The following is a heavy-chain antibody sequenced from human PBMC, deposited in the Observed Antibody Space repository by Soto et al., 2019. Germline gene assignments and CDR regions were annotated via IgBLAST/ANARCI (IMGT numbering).Heavy chain of an antibody. D-gene: IGHD3-22*01. CDR3: ASVTYYYDSSGYYTHYYYYGMDV. J-gene: IGHJ6*02. V-gene: IGHV1-69*13. CDR1: GGTFSSYA. CDR2: IIPIFGTA. Sequence: SVKVSCKASGGTFSSYAISWVRQAPGQGLEWMGGIIPIFGTANYAQKFQGRVTITADESTSTAYMELSSLRSEDTAVYYCASVTYYYDSSGYYTHYYYYGMDVWGQGTTVTVSS.